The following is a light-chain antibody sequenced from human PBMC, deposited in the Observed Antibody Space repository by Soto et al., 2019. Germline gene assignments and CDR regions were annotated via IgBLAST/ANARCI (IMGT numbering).Light chain of an antibody. Sequence: QSALTQPPSVSGAPGQRVTISCTGSSSNIGAGYDVHWYQQLPGTAPKLLIYGNTNRPSGVPDRFPGSKSGTSASLAITGLQGEDGADYYCHSYDSSLSGSVFGGGTKLTVL. J-gene: IGLJ3*02. CDR1: SSNIGAGYD. V-gene: IGLV1-40*01. CDR2: GNT. CDR3: HSYDSSLSGSV.